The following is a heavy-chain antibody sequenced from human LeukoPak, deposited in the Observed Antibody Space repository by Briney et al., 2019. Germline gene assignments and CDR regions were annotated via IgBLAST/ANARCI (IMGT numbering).Heavy chain of an antibody. Sequence: GASVKVSCKASGYTFTNYYMHWVRQVPGQGLEWMGIINPSGGGTSYAQKFQGRVSMTRDTSTSTVYTELSSLRSEDTAVYYCARDHESYYGSGSYYPGGCDYWGQGTLVTVSS. CDR2: INPSGGGT. D-gene: IGHD3-10*01. V-gene: IGHV1-46*01. CDR1: GYTFTNYY. J-gene: IGHJ4*02. CDR3: ARDHESYYGSGSYYPGGCDY.